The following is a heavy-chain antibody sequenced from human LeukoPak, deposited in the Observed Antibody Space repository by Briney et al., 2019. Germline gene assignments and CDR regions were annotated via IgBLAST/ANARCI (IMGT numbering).Heavy chain of an antibody. D-gene: IGHD3-3*01. V-gene: IGHV4-4*07. J-gene: IGHJ3*02. CDR3: ARAIITIFGVVIAHDAFDI. Sequence: SETLSLTCTVSGGSISSYYWSWIRQPAGKGLEWIGRIYTSGSTNYNPSLKSRVTISVDKSKNQFSLKLSSVTAADTAVYYCARAIITIFGVVIAHDAFDIWGKGTMVTVSS. CDR2: IYTSGST. CDR1: GGSISSYY.